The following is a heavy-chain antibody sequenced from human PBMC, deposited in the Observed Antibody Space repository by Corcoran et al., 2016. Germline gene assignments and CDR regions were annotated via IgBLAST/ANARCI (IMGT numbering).Heavy chain of an antibody. CDR2: ISNAGSNK. CDR3: AKSDIVVVPDGCNWLDP. V-gene: IGHV3-30*18. D-gene: IGHD2-2*01. CDR1: GFTFRSYG. Sequence: QVQLVESGGGVVQPGRSLRLSCAASGFTFRSYGMHWVRQAPGEGLEWVAVISNAGSNKYYADSVKGRFTIPRDNSKNTLYLQMNSLRTEDTAVDDCAKSDIVVVPDGCNWLDPWGQGTLVTVSS. J-gene: IGHJ5*02.